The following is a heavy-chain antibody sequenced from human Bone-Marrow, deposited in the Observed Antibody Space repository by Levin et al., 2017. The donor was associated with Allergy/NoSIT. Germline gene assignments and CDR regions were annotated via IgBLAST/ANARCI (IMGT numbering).Heavy chain of an antibody. J-gene: IGHJ6*02. CDR2: ISYDGSNK. CDR3: ARTGQYSYGTGYYYGMDV. D-gene: IGHD5-18*01. V-gene: IGHV3-30*04. CDR1: GFTFSSYA. Sequence: GESLKISCAASGFTFSSYAMHWVRQAPGKGLEWVAVISYDGSNKYYADSVKGRFTISRDNSKNTLYLQMNSLRAEDTAVYYCARTGQYSYGTGYYYGMDVWGQGTTVTVSS.